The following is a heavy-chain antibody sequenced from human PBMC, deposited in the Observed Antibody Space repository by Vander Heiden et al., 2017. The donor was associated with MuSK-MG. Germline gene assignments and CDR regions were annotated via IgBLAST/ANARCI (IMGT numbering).Heavy chain of an antibody. CDR2: IIPIFGTA. V-gene: IGHV1-69*01. J-gene: IGHJ6*03. CDR1: GGTFSSYA. D-gene: IGHD6-13*01. CDR3: ARAGIAASWYYYMDV. Sequence: QVQLVQSGAEVKKPGSSVKVSCKASGGTFSSYAISGVRQAPGQGLEWMGGIIPIFGTANYAQKFQGRVTITADESTSTAYMELSSLRSEDTAVYYCARAGIAASWYYYMDVWGKGTTVTVSS.